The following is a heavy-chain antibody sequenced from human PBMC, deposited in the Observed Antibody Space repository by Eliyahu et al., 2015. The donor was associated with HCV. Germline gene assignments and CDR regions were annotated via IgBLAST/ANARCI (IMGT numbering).Heavy chain of an antibody. CDR3: VRDGGRGLDTLDI. CDR1: GDXVXSNSAA. CDR2: TYYRSKWYN. Sequence: QVQLQQSGPGLVKPSQTLSLTCAIXGDXVXSNSAAWNWIRQSPSRGFEWLGRTYYRSKWYNDYALSVKGRITVNPDTSKNQFSLHLNSVTPEDTAIYYCVRDGGRGLDTLDIWGQGTLVSVSS. J-gene: IGHJ3*02. V-gene: IGHV6-1*01. D-gene: IGHD3-16*01.